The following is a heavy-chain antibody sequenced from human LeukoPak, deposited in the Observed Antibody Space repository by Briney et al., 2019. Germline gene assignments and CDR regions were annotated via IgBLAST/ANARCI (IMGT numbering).Heavy chain of an antibody. CDR2: ISGSGGST. D-gene: IGHD2-15*01. V-gene: IGHV3-11*04. CDR3: ARARWGGGSCCHFDY. J-gene: IGHJ4*02. CDR1: EFTFSYFY. Sequence: GGSLRLSCAASEFTFSYFYMSWVRQAPGKGLEWVSAISGSGGSTYYADSVKGRFTISRDNAKNSLYLQMNSLRAEDTAVYYCARARWGGGSCCHFDYWGQGTLVTVSS.